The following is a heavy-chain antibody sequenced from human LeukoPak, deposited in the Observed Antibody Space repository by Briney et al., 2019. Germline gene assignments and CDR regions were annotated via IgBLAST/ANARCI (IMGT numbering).Heavy chain of an antibody. CDR1: GGSFSGDF. Sequence: SSETLSLTCAVYGGSFSGDFWSWIRQSPGKGLEWIGEINHGGSTTYNPSLQSRVTMSVDTSTNQISLKMTSVTAADTAVYYCARGGSYYDSSGLTDYWGQGTLVTVSS. V-gene: IGHV4-34*01. CDR2: INHGGST. CDR3: ARGGSYYDSSGLTDY. J-gene: IGHJ4*02. D-gene: IGHD3-22*01.